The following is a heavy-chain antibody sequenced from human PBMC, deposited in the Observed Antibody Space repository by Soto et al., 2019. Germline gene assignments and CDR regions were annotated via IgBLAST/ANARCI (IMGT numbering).Heavy chain of an antibody. V-gene: IGHV3-21*01. CDR3: ARDCSGGSCYPGMDV. Sequence: PGGSLRLSCAASGFNFNSYTINWVRQAPGKRLEWLSSISSSGYIFSTDALMGRFTISRDNAKNSAYLQINSMRPRDTAVYFCARDCSGGSCYPGMDVWGQGTTVTVSS. J-gene: IGHJ6*02. CDR1: GFNFNSYT. CDR2: ISSSGYI. D-gene: IGHD2-15*01.